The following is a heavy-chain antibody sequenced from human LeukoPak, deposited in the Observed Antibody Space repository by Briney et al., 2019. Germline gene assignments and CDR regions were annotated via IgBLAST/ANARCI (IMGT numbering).Heavy chain of an antibody. CDR3: ARVVRDYDILTGYWYYYGMDV. Sequence: ASVKVSCKASGYTFTGYYMHWVRQAPGQGLEWMGWINPNSGSTNYAPKFQGRVTMTRDTSISTAYMELSRLRSDDTAVYYCARVVRDYDILTGYWYYYGMDVWGQGTTVTVSS. CDR2: INPNSGST. CDR1: GYTFTGYY. D-gene: IGHD3-9*01. V-gene: IGHV1-2*02. J-gene: IGHJ6*02.